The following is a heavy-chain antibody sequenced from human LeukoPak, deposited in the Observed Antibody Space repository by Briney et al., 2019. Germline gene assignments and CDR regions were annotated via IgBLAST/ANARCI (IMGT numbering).Heavy chain of an antibody. D-gene: IGHD3-3*01. V-gene: IGHV4-30-4*08. CDR2: IYYSGST. J-gene: IGHJ3*02. CDR3: ARALRFLEWLAVDAFDI. Sequence: SQTLSLTCTVSGGSISSGDYYWSWIRQPPGKGLEWIGYIYYSGSTYYNPSLKSRVTMSVDTSKNQFSLKLSSVTAADTAVYYCARALRFLEWLAVDAFDIWGQGTMVTVSS. CDR1: GGSISSGDYY.